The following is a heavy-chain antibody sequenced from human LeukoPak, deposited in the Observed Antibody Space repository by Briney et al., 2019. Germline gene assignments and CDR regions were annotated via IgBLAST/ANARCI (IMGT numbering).Heavy chain of an antibody. V-gene: IGHV3-7*03. J-gene: IGHJ4*02. D-gene: IGHD1-26*01. CDR1: GFTFCNYW. CDR2: INQYGLGM. Sequence: PGGSLRLSCAASGFTFCNYWMTWVRQAPGKGLELVANINQYGLGMYYVDSVKGPFTISRDNAKNSLYLQVNSLRAEDKAIEYCAGCPRDSEYPYGDYWGQGTLVTVSS. CDR3: AGCPRDSEYPYGDY.